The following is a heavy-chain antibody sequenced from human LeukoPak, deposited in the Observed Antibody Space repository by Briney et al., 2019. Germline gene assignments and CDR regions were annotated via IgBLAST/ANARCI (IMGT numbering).Heavy chain of an antibody. D-gene: IGHD6-19*01. CDR2: IYYSGST. CDR3: ARRGSSGWYFDY. J-gene: IGHJ4*02. Sequence: SQTLSLTCTVSGGSISSGDYYWSWIRQPPGKGLEWIGYIYYSGSTYYNPSLKSRVAISVDTSKNQFSLKLSSVTAADTAVYYCARRGSSGWYFDYWGQGTLVTVSS. CDR1: GGSISSGDYY. V-gene: IGHV4-30-4*08.